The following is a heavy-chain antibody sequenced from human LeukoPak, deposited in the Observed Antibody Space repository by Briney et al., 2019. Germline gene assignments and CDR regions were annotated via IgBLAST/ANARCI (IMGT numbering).Heavy chain of an antibody. CDR3: ARGPNRGYYYDSSAHGYFQH. D-gene: IGHD3-22*01. V-gene: IGHV4-4*07. CDR1: GGSISSYY. Sequence: PSETLSLTCTVFGGSISSYYWSWIRQPAGKGLEWIGRVYTSGSTNYNPSLKSRVTISVDTSKNQFSLKLSSVTAADTAVYYCARGPNRGYYYDSSAHGYFQHWGQGTLVTVSS. CDR2: VYTSGST. J-gene: IGHJ1*01.